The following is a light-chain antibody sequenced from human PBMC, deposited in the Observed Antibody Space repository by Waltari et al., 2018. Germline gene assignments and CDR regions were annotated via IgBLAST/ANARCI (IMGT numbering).Light chain of an antibody. Sequence: QSALTQPASVSGSPGQSITISCTGTSSDVGGYNYASWYQQPPGKAPKLMIYEVSNRPSGVSNRFSGSKSGNTASLTISGLRAEDEADYYCSSYTSSSTLGFGGGTKLTVL. CDR1: SSDVGGYNY. V-gene: IGLV2-14*01. CDR2: EVS. CDR3: SSYTSSSTLG. J-gene: IGLJ2*01.